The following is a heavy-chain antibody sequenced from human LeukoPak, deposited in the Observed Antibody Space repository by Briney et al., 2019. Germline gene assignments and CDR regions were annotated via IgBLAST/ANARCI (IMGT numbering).Heavy chain of an antibody. CDR2: IRSKANNYAT. CDR1: GFTFSGSA. Sequence: PGGSLRLSCAASGFTFSGSAMHWVRQASGKGLEWVGRIRSKANNYATAYAASVKGRFTISRDDSKNTAYLQMNSLKTEDTAVYYCTRHAYDSSGYLVARDYWGQGTLVTVSS. J-gene: IGHJ4*02. D-gene: IGHD3-22*01. CDR3: TRHAYDSSGYLVARDY. V-gene: IGHV3-73*01.